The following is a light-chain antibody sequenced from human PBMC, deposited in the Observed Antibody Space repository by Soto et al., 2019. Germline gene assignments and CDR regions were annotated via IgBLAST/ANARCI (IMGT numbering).Light chain of an antibody. CDR2: DVS. J-gene: IGLJ2*01. Sequence: QSVLTQPRSVSGSPGQSVTISCTGTSSDVGGYNYVSWYQQHPGKAPKLMIYDVSQRPSGVPDRFSGSKSGNTASLTISGLQAEDEADYYCCSYAGSYDVVFGRGTKLTVL. CDR3: CSYAGSYDVV. CDR1: SSDVGGYNY. V-gene: IGLV2-11*01.